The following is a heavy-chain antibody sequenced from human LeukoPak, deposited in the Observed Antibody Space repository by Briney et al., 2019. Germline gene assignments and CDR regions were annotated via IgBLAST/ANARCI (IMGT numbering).Heavy chain of an antibody. Sequence: GGSLRLSCAASGFAFSSYAMGWVRQAPGKGLEWVSSISGSGIITYYADSVEGRFTISRDNSKNTLYLQMNSLRAEDTAVYYCAKDRSPLDYWGQGTLVTVSS. D-gene: IGHD2-15*01. CDR2: ISGSGIIT. J-gene: IGHJ4*02. CDR1: GFAFSSYA. V-gene: IGHV3-23*01. CDR3: AKDRSPLDY.